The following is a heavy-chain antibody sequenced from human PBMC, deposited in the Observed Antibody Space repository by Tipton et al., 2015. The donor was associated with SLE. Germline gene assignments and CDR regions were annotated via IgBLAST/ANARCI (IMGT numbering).Heavy chain of an antibody. J-gene: IGHJ3*02. D-gene: IGHD3-3*01. Sequence: LRLSCTASGGSISSSSYYWGWIRQPPGKGLEWIGSIYYSGSTYYNPSLKSRVTISVDTSKNQFSLKLSSVTAADTAVYYCARQGRFLEWLLSDAFDIWGQGTMVTVSS. V-gene: IGHV4-39*01. CDR1: GGSISSSSYY. CDR3: ARQGRFLEWLLSDAFDI. CDR2: IYYSGST.